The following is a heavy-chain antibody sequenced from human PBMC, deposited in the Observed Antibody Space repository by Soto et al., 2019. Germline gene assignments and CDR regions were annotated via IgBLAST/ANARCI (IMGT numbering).Heavy chain of an antibody. D-gene: IGHD3-9*01. CDR2: IIPIFGTA. V-gene: IGHV1-69*13. Sequence: WASVKVSCKASGGTFSSYAISWVRQAPGQGLEWMGGIIPIFGTANYAQKFQGRVTITADESTSTAYMELSSLRSEDTAVYYCARSQYYDILTGYNEGLCYFDYWGQGTLVTVSS. J-gene: IGHJ4*02. CDR1: GGTFSSYA. CDR3: ARSQYYDILTGYNEGLCYFDY.